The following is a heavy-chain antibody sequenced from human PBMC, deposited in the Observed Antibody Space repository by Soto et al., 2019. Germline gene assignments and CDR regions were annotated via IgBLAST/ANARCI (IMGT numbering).Heavy chain of an antibody. J-gene: IGHJ6*02. CDR2: IVVGSGNT. Sequence: SVKVSCKASGFTFTSSAVQWVRQARGQRLEWIGWIVVGSGNTNYAQKFQERVTITRDMSTSTAYMELSSLRSEDTAVYYCAARTPDSSRFSVFSSRLVTRYYYGMDVWGQGTTVTVSS. CDR1: GFTFTSSA. CDR3: AARTPDSSRFSVFSSRLVTRYYYGMDV. D-gene: IGHD6-19*01. V-gene: IGHV1-58*01.